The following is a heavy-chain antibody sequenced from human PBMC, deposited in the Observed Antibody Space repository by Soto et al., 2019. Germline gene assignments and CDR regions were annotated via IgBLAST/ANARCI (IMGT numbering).Heavy chain of an antibody. CDR3: ARDRSMGATDY. Sequence: QVQLVESGGGVVQPGRSLRLSCAASGFTFSTYAMHWVRQAPGKGLEWVAVISYDGNNQYYADSVKGRFTISRDNSKNRLYLQMNSLRPEDTAVFYCARDRSMGATDYWGQGTLVTVSS. V-gene: IGHV3-30-3*01. J-gene: IGHJ4*02. CDR1: GFTFSTYA. D-gene: IGHD1-26*01. CDR2: ISYDGNNQ.